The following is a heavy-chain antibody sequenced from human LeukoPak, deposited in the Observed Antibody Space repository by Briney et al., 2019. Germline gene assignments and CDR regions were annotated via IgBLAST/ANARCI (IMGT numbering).Heavy chain of an antibody. Sequence: SVKVSCKASGGTFSSYAISWVRQAPGQGLEWVGGIIPIFGTANYAQKFQGRVTMTTDTSTSTAYMELRSLRSDDTAVYYCARDSPDYYDSSVNKDAFDIWGQGTMVTVSS. CDR3: ARDSPDYYDSSVNKDAFDI. D-gene: IGHD3-22*01. CDR2: IIPIFGTA. J-gene: IGHJ3*02. CDR1: GGTFSSYA. V-gene: IGHV1-69*05.